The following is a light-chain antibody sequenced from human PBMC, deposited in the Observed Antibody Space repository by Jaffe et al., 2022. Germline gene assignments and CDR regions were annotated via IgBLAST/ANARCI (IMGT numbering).Light chain of an antibody. Sequence: SYELTQPPSVSVSPGQTASITCSGDKLGDKYACWYQQKPGQSPVLVIYQDSKRPSGIPERFSGSNSGNTATLTISGTQAMDEADYYCQAWDQQLVVFGGGTKLTVL. V-gene: IGLV3-1*01. CDR1: KLGDKY. J-gene: IGLJ2*01. CDR2: QDS. CDR3: QAWDQQLVV.